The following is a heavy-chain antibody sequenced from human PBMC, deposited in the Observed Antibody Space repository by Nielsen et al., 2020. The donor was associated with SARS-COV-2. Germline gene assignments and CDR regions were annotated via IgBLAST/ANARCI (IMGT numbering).Heavy chain of an antibody. J-gene: IGHJ6*02. CDR3: ATLGGIAVADCYYGMDV. CDR1: GFTFSSYS. CDR2: ISSSSSYI. V-gene: IGHV3-21*04. Sequence: GESLKISCAASGFTFSSYSMNWVRQAPGKGLEWVSSISSSSSYIYYADSVKGRFTISRDNAKNSLYLQMNSLRAEDTALYYCATLGGIAVADCYYGMDVWGQGTTVTVSS. D-gene: IGHD6-19*01.